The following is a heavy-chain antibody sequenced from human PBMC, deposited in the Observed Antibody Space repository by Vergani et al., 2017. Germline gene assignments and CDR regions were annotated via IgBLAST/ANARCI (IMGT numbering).Heavy chain of an antibody. CDR2: IIPIFGTA. D-gene: IGHD2-2*02. V-gene: IGHV1-69*01. Sequence: QVQLVQSGAEVKKPGSSVKVSCKASGGTFSSYAISWVRQAPGQGLEWMGGIIPIFGTANYAQKFQGRVTITADEFTSTAYMELSSLRSEDTAVYYCARGKRCSSTSCYTPNVGSSSEEGRPFDYWGQGTLVTVSS. CDR1: GGTFSSYA. J-gene: IGHJ4*02. CDR3: ARGKRCSSTSCYTPNVGSSSEEGRPFDY.